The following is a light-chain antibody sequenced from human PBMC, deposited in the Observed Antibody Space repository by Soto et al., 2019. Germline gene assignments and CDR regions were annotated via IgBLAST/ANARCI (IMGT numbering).Light chain of an antibody. J-gene: IGLJ3*02. CDR3: TSYTTSSTWV. V-gene: IGLV2-14*01. CDR1: SSDIGTYDH. Sequence: QSVLTQPASVSGSPGQSITISCSGTSSDIGTYDHVAWFQQFPGKTPKLMIFEVTNRPSGVSDRFSGSKSDNTASLTISGLQADDEADYFCTSYTTSSTWVFGGGTKVTVL. CDR2: EVT.